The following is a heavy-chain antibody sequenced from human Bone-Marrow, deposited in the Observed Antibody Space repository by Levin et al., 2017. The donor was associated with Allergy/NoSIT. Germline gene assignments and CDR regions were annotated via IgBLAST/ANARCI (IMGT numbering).Heavy chain of an antibody. J-gene: IGHJ4*02. CDR1: GFVFSHYW. D-gene: IGHD7-27*01. V-gene: IGHV3-74*01. CDR2: IKPDGTGA. Sequence: GGSLRLSCTTSGFVFSHYWMHWVRQVPGKGLMHVSVIKPDGTGANYADSVKGRFTISRDNTKNTLFLQMNSLRAEDTALYYCTNGLTGEAYWGQGTPVTVSS. CDR3: TNGLTGEAY.